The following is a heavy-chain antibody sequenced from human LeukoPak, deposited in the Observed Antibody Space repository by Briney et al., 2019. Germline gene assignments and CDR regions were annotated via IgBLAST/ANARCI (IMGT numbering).Heavy chain of an antibody. V-gene: IGHV3-23*01. CDR3: AKSRRVRVTKGGDGYFDY. CDR1: GFTFSSYA. Sequence: GGSLRLSCAASGFTFSSYAMSWVRQAPGKGLEWVSAISVSGGSTYYADSVKGRFPTSRDNSKNTLYLQMNSLRAEDTAVYYCAKSRRVRVTKGGDGYFDYWGQGTLVTVSS. D-gene: IGHD4-11*01. J-gene: IGHJ4*02. CDR2: ISVSGGST.